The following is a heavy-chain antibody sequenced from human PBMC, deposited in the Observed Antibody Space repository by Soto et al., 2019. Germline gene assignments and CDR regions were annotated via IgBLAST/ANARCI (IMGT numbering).Heavy chain of an antibody. V-gene: IGHV5-51*01. J-gene: IGHJ6*02. CDR2: IYPGDSDT. CDR3: ASLQRWLVRPHYCYCGMDV. Sequence: GDPPQIYRKGSGSSFTTFWIGWVSPMPGKGLECMRIIYPGDSDTRYSPSFQGKVTISADKSISTAYLQWSSLKASDTAMYYCASLQRWLVRPHYCYCGMDVWGQGTTVTVSS. D-gene: IGHD6-19*01. CDR1: GSSFTTFW.